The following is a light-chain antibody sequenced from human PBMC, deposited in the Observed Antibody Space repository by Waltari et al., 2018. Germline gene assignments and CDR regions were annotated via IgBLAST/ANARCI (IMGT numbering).Light chain of an antibody. J-gene: IGKJ4*01. CDR2: WAS. CDR1: QSVLHSSNNRNY. V-gene: IGKV4-1*01. CDR3: QQYYSTPPT. Sequence: DIVMTQSPVSLAVSLGERATINCKSSQSVLHSSNNRNYLAWYQQKPGQPPKLLISWASTREAGVPDRFSGSGSATDFTLTISSLQAEDVAVYYCQQYYSTPPTFGGGTKVEIK.